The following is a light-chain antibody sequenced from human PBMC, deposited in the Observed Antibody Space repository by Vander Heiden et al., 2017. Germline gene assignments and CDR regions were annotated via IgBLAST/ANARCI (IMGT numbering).Light chain of an antibody. Sequence: QSALPHPPSVSGSAGPSATISCTGAISGVGGYYRVSWYQQAPGTTPKHMMYEVSNRPSGVPDHLSASKSGNNASPIISGLQAEDEADDYCSSYTGSSTWVFGGGTKLTVL. CDR3: SSYTGSSTWV. CDR1: ISGVGGYYR. V-gene: IGLV2-18*02. CDR2: EVS. J-gene: IGLJ2*01.